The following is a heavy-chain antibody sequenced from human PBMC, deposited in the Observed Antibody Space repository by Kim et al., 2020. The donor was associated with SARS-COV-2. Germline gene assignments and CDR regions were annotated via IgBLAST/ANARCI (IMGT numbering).Heavy chain of an antibody. V-gene: IGHV1-18*01. CDR2: ISAYNGNT. D-gene: IGHD1-1*01. CDR3: ASVQLERLEDYYYGMDV. CDR1: GYTFTSYG. J-gene: IGHJ6*02. Sequence: ASVKVSCKASGYTFTSYGISWVRQAPGQGLEWMGWISAYNGNTNYAQKLQGRVTMTTDTSTSTAYMELRSLRSDDTAVYYCASVQLERLEDYYYGMDVWGQGTTVTVSS.